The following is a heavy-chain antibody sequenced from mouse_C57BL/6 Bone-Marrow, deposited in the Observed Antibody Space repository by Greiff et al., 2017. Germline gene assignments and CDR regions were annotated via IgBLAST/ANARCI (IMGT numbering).Heavy chain of an antibody. Sequence: EVQLQQSGPELVKPGASVKISCKASGYTFTDYYMNWVKQSHGKCLAWIGDIKPNNGGTSYNQKFKGKATWTVDKSSSTAYMELRSLTSEDSAVYYCASGLLPYWGQGTLVTVSA. V-gene: IGHV1-26*01. CDR3: ASGLLPY. D-gene: IGHD1-1*01. CDR1: GYTFTDYY. CDR2: IKPNNGGT. J-gene: IGHJ3*01.